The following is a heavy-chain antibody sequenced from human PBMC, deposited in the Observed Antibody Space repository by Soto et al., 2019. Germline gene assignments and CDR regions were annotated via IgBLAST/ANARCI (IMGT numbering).Heavy chain of an antibody. J-gene: IGHJ5*02. CDR3: APGREYNDFRSGYFRLDR. Sequence: SVEVSCKASGFTFSRSAVQWVRQARGQGLEWIGWIVVGSGNTNYAQKFEERVTITRDLSTSTAYMELSSLRSEDTAVYYCAPGREYNDFRSGYFRLDRWGQGNLVTSSS. V-gene: IGHV1-58*01. D-gene: IGHD3-3*01. CDR2: IVVGSGNT. CDR1: GFTFSRSA.